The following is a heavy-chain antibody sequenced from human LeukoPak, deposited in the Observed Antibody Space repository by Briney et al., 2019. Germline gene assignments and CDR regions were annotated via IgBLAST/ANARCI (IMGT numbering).Heavy chain of an antibody. CDR1: GYTFTSYD. V-gene: IGHV7-4-1*02. CDR3: AREGITMVRGVIHLDY. D-gene: IGHD3-10*01. Sequence: GASVKVSCKASGYTFTSYDINWVRQATGQGLEWMGWINTNTGNPTYAQGFTGRFVFSLDTSVSTAYLQISSLKAEDTAVYYCAREGITMVRGVIHLDYWGQGTLVTVSS. CDR2: INTNTGNP. J-gene: IGHJ4*02.